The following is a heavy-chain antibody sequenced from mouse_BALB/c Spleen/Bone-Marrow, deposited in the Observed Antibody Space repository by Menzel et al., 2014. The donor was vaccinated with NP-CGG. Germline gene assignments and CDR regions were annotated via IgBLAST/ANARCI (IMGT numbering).Heavy chain of an antibody. CDR1: GFNIKDTY. V-gene: IGHV14-3*02. Sequence: EVQLQQSGAELVKPGASVKLSCTASGFNIKDTYMHWVKQRPEQGLEWIGRIDPANVNTKYDPKFQGKATITADTSSNTAYLQLSSLTSEDTAVYYGASYVYGYYFDYWGQGTTLTVSS. CDR2: IDPANVNT. J-gene: IGHJ2*01. CDR3: ASYVYGYYFDY. D-gene: IGHD1-1*01.